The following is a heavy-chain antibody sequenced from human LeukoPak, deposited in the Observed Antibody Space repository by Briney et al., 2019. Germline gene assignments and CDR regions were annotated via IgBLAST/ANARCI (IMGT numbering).Heavy chain of an antibody. CDR1: GFTFSAYI. CDR2: ISSSSTYI. J-gene: IGHJ3*02. CDR3: ARSGGAKYRDAFDI. Sequence: GGSLRLSCAASGFTFSAYIMNWVRQAPGKGLEWVSSISSSSTYISYADSVKGRFTISRDNAKNSLYLQMNSLRAEDTAVYYCARSGGAKYRDAFDIWGQGTMVTVSS. V-gene: IGHV3-21*01. D-gene: IGHD3-16*01.